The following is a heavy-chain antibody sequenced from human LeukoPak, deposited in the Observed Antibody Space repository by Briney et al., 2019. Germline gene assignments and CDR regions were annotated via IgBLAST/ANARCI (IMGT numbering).Heavy chain of an antibody. CDR3: ARGDPTWGPVPVDY. V-gene: IGHV3-23*01. Sequence: PGRSLRLSCVASGFTFSSYPMGWVREAPAKGLEYISRISGSGGSTVYVDSVKGRLTISRDNSKNTLYLQMHSLRAEDTAVYYCARGDPTWGPVPVDYWGQGSLVTVSS. CDR2: ISGSGGST. D-gene: IGHD2-2*01. CDR1: GFTFSSYP. J-gene: IGHJ4*02.